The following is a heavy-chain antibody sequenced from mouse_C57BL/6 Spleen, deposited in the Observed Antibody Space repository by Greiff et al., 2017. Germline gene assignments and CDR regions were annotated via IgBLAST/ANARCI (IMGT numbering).Heavy chain of an antibody. CDR1: GYTFTSYW. V-gene: IGHV1-69*01. D-gene: IGHD1-1*01. CDR2: IDPSDSYT. J-gene: IGHJ3*01. Sequence: QVQLQQPGAELVMPGASVKLSCKASGYTFTSYWMHWVKQRPGQGLEWIGKIDPSDSYTNYNQKFKGKSTLTVDKSSSTAYMQRSSLTSEESAVYYCARATGYYGSSPAWFAYWGQGTLVTVSA. CDR3: ARATGYYGSSPAWFAY.